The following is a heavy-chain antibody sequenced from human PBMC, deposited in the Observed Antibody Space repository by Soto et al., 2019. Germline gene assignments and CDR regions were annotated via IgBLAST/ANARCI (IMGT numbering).Heavy chain of an antibody. CDR1: GGFITSYY. J-gene: IGHJ3*02. D-gene: IGHD2-15*01. CDR3: ARDRHWYGSGGPFYPAGSFDI. V-gene: IGHV4-59*01. Sequence: QVHLLQSGPGLVKPSETLSLTCTFSGGFITSYYWSWIRQPPGKGLEWIGYIFHGLGPNYNSSLRGRVSISVDTSKNQLSLELRSLTAADTAVYYCARDRHWYGSGGPFYPAGSFDIGGQGTMVAVST. CDR2: IFHGLGP.